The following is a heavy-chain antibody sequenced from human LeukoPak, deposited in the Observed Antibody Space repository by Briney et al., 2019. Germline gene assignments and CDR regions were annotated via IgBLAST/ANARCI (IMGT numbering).Heavy chain of an antibody. CDR3: AKVGVGWVAFEY. V-gene: IGHV3-23*01. Sequence: PGGSLRLSCAAYGFTSSNFAMSWVRQAPGKGLQWVSAISDSGGGTFYADSVKGRFTISRDNSKNTLYLQMNSLRAEDTAVYYCAKVGVGWVAFEYWGQGTLVTVSS. CDR1: GFTSSNFA. D-gene: IGHD3-16*01. CDR2: ISDSGGGT. J-gene: IGHJ4*02.